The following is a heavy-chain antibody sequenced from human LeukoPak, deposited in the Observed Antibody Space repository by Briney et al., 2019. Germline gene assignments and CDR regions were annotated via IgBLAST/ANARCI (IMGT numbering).Heavy chain of an antibody. J-gene: IGHJ4*02. CDR2: INHSGST. Sequence: SETLSLTCAVYGGSFSGYYWSWIRQPPGKGLEWIGEINHSGSTNYNPSLKSRVTISVDTSRNQFSLKLSSVTAADTAVYYCARGLRRRETSDYWGQGTLVTVSS. CDR3: ARGLRRRETSDY. V-gene: IGHV4-34*01. CDR1: GGSFSGYY. D-gene: IGHD5-24*01.